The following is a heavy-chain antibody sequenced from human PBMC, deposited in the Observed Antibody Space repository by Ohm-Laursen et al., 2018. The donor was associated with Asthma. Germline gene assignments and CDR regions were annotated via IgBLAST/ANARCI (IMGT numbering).Heavy chain of an antibody. J-gene: IGHJ4*02. V-gene: IGHV3-33*08. CDR1: GYTFSSYG. Sequence: SLRLSCAASGYTFSSYGMHWVRQAPGKGLEWVAVIWYDGSNKYYADSVKGRFTISRDNSKNTLYLQMNSLRAEDTAVYYCARDNGEFEDSKRVRYYFDYWGQGTLVTVSS. CDR2: IWYDGSNK. CDR3: ARDNGEFEDSKRVRYYFDY. D-gene: IGHD3-22*01.